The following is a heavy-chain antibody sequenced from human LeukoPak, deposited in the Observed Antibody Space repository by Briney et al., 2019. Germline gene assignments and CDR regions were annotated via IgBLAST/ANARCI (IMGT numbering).Heavy chain of an antibody. CDR2: ICGSGSST. CDR1: GFTFSTYA. V-gene: IGHV3-23*01. D-gene: IGHD5-24*01. J-gene: IGHJ3*01. CDR3: AKEMATIRAFDV. Sequence: GGSLRLSCAASGFTFSTYAMSWVRQAPGKGLEWVSVICGSGSSTYYADSVKGRLPISRDNSKNTLSLQMNSLRAEDTAVYYCAKEMATIRAFDVWGQGTIVTVSA.